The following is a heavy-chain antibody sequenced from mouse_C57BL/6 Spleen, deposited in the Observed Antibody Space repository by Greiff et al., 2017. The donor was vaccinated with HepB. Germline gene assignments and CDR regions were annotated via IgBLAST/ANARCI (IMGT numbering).Heavy chain of an antibody. V-gene: IGHV1-69*01. CDR1: GYTFTSYW. J-gene: IGHJ2*01. Sequence: QVQLQQPGAELVMPGASVKLSCKASGYTFTSYWMHWVKQRPGQGLEWIGEINPSDSYTNYNQKFKGKSTLTVDKSSSTAYMQLSSLTSEDSAVYYCARRYFDYWGQGTTLTVSS. CDR3: ARRYFDY. CDR2: INPSDSYT.